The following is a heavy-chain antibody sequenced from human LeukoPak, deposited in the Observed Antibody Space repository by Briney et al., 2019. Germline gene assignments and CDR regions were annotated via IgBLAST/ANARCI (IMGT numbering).Heavy chain of an antibody. D-gene: IGHD6-19*01. J-gene: IGHJ1*01. Sequence: GSLELSLAASGFTFSTYGISWVRQAPGEGLEWVSSISSGSTYIYYADSVRGRFTISRDNANNSLYLQMNSLRAEDTAVYFCAKDDSSGLITLGTFQHWGQGTLVTVSS. CDR3: AKDDSSGLITLGTFQH. CDR1: GFTFSTYG. V-gene: IGHV3-21*01. CDR2: ISSGSTYI.